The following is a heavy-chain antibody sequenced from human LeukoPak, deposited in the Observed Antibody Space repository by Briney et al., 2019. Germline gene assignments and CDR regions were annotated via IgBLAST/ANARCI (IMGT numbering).Heavy chain of an antibody. D-gene: IGHD3-22*01. CDR2: IIPIFGTA. CDR3: ARVGYYYDSSGYYYNWFDP. J-gene: IGHJ5*02. Sequence: GASVKVSCKASGYTFTSYGISWVRQAPGQGLEWMGGIIPIFGTANYAQKFQGRVTITTDESTSTAYMELSSLRSEDTAVYYCARVGYYYDSSGYYYNWFDPWGQGTLVTVSS. V-gene: IGHV1-69*05. CDR1: GYTFTSYG.